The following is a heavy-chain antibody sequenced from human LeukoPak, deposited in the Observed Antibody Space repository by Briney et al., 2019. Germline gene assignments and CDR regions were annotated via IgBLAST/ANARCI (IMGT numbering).Heavy chain of an antibody. J-gene: IGHJ4*02. CDR3: ARRRITMVRGVTGTKYYFDY. D-gene: IGHD3-10*01. Sequence: SETLSLTCAVYGGSFSGYYWSWIRQPPGKGLEWIGEINHSGRTNYNPSLKSRVTISGDTSKNQFSLKLSSLTAADTAVYYCARRRITMVRGVTGTKYYFDYWGQGTLVTVSS. CDR1: GGSFSGYY. CDR2: INHSGRT. V-gene: IGHV4-34*01.